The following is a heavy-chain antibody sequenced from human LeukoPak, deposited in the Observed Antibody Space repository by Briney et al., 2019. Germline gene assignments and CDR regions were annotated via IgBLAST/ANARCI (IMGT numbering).Heavy chain of an antibody. CDR3: ARDRAGQVWYYYYYGMDV. V-gene: IGHV3-21*01. CDR2: ISSSSSYI. D-gene: IGHD5-18*01. CDR1: GFTFSSYS. Sequence: MTGGSLRLSCAASGFTFSSYSMNWVRQAPGKGLEWVSSISSSSSYIYYADSVKGRFTISRDNAKNSLYLQMNSLRAEDTAAYYCARDRAGQVWYYYYYGMDVWGQGTTATVSS. J-gene: IGHJ6*02.